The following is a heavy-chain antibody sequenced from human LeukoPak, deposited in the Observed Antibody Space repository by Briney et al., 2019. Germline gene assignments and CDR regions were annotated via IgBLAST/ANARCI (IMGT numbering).Heavy chain of an antibody. J-gene: IGHJ4*02. CDR1: GYTFTSYY. D-gene: IGHD3-3*01. Sequence: ASVKVSCKASGYTFTSYYMHWVRQAPGQGLEWMGIINPSGGSTSYAQKFQGRVTMTRDTSTSTVYMELSSLRSEDTAVYYCARDPLFGVVTGGYYFDYWGQGTLVTVSS. CDR2: INPSGGST. CDR3: ARDPLFGVVTGGYYFDY. V-gene: IGHV1-46*01.